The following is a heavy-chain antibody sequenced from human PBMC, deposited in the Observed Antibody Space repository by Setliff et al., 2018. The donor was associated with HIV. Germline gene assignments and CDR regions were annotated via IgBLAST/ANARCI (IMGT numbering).Heavy chain of an antibody. V-gene: IGHV1-46*01. J-gene: IGHJ3*02. CDR3: ARAPYYDRSGYPGANDAFDI. Sequence: SVKVSCKASGYTFTSFYLHWVRQAPGQGLEWMGIISPSGGSTYYAQKFQGRVTMPWDTSTSTVYMELSSLRSEDTAVYYCARAPYYDRSGYPGANDAFDIWGQGTMVTVSS. CDR2: ISPSGGST. D-gene: IGHD3-22*01. CDR1: GYTFTSFY.